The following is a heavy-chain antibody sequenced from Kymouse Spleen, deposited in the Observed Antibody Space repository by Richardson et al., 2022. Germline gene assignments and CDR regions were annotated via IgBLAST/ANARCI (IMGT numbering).Heavy chain of an antibody. D-gene: IGHD3-10*01. J-gene: IGHJ6*02. CDR3: GSGSQLLRYGR. V-gene: IGHV3-13*01. Sequence: EVQLVESGGGLVQPGGSLRLSCAASGFTFSSYDMHWVRQATGKGLEWVSAIGTAGDTYYPGSVKGRFTISRENAKNSLYLQMNSLRAGDTAVYQGGSGSQLLRYGRLGPRDHGHRLL. CDR2: IGTAGDT. CDR1: GFTFSSYD.